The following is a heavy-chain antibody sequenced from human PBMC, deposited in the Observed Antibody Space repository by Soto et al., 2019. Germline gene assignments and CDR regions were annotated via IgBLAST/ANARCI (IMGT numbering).Heavy chain of an antibody. CDR3: SGYYLSRFDP. CDR2: IYYSGST. Sequence: SETLSLTCTVSGGSISSYYWSWIRQPPGKGLEWIGYIYYSGSTNYNPSLKSRVTISVDTSKNQFSLKLSSVTAADTAVYYCSGYYLSRFDPWGQGTLVTVSS. CDR1: GGSISSYY. J-gene: IGHJ5*02. D-gene: IGHD3-22*01. V-gene: IGHV4-59*01.